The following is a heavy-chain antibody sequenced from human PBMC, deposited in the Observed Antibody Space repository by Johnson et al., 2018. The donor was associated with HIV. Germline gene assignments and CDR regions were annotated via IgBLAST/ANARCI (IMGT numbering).Heavy chain of an antibody. Sequence: VQLVESGGGLVQPGGSLRLSCAVSGFTFSDFYMSWIRQAPGKGLEWVSYISSSGGTIYYADSVKGRFTISRDNAKNSLYLQMNRLRADDTAVYYCAGGRGWVTLNAFDMWGQGTLVTVSS. CDR2: ISSSGGTI. CDR3: AGGRGWVTLNAFDM. D-gene: IGHD4-23*01. CDR1: GFTFSDFY. V-gene: IGHV3-11*04. J-gene: IGHJ3*02.